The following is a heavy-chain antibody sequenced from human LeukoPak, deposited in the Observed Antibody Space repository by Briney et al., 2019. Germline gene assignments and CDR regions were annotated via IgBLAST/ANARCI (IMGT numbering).Heavy chain of an antibody. D-gene: IGHD3-10*01. CDR1: GFTFSSYW. V-gene: IGHV3-7*01. Sequence: GXSLRLSCAASGFTFSSYWMSWVRQAPGKGLEWVANIKQDGSEKYYVDSVKGRFTISRDNAKNSLYLQMNSLRAEDTAVYYCARDGSGSYYKAWFDPWGQGTLVTVSS. CDR2: IKQDGSEK. J-gene: IGHJ5*02. CDR3: ARDGSGSYYKAWFDP.